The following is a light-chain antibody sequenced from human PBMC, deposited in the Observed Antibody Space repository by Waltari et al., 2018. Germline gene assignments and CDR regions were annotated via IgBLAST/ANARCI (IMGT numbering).Light chain of an antibody. CDR3: STWDDRLTGVV. V-gene: IGLV1-44*01. Sequence: QSVLAQPPSASGTPGQRITISCSGSNSNIGSNTVNWYQQFPGTAPRLLIYSNNQRPSGVPDRLSPSKSGSSAALAIYGLHSEDEADYYCSTWDDRLTGVVFGGGTKVTVL. CDR1: NSNIGSNT. J-gene: IGLJ2*01. CDR2: SNN.